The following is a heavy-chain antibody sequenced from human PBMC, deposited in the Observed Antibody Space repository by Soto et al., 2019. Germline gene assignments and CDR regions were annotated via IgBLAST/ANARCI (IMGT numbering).Heavy chain of an antibody. Sequence: QPGGSLRLSCAASGFTFRNYAMTWARQAPGKGLEWVSSLLRSGSSASYADSVRGRFSISSDTSANSLYLQMDNLRAEDTAIYYCAKDAISGDGIWLMDSWGQGTVVTVS. D-gene: IGHD4-17*01. J-gene: IGHJ5*02. CDR2: LLRSGSSA. CDR3: AKDAISGDGIWLMDS. V-gene: IGHV3-23*01. CDR1: GFTFRNYA.